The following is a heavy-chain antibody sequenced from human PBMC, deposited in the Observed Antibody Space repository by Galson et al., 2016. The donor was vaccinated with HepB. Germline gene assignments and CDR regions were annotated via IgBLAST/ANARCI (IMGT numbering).Heavy chain of an antibody. CDR3: GAKGPAFDF. V-gene: IGHV4-39*01. CDR2: IFYSGRT. Sequence: ATLSLTCTVSRGSVSSSSFYGAWIRQPPGKGLQWIGSIFYSGRTYFNPSLKSRVTISVDTSMNQFSVMLTSVTAADTAVYFCGAKGPAFDFWGPGTMVTVSS. CDR1: RGSVSSSSFY. J-gene: IGHJ3*01.